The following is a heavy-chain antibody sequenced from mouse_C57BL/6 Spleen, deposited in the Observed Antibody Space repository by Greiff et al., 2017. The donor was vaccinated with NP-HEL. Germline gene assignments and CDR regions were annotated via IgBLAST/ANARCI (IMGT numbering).Heavy chain of an antibody. J-gene: IGHJ2*01. Sequence: LVESGASVKISCKASGYAFSSYWMNWVKQRPGKGLEWIGQIYPGDGDTNYNGKFKGKATLTADKSSSTAYMQLSSLTSEDSAVYFCARNRELPLDYWGQGTTLTVSS. D-gene: IGHD1-1*01. CDR3: ARNRELPLDY. V-gene: IGHV1-80*01. CDR1: GYAFSSYW. CDR2: IYPGDGDT.